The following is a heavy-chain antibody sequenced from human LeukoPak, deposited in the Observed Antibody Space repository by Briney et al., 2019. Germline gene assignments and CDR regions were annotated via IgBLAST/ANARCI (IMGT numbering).Heavy chain of an antibody. CDR1: GYTFTGYY. V-gene: IGHV1-2*02. D-gene: IGHD3-10*01. J-gene: IGHJ4*02. CDR2: INPNSGGT. Sequence: GASVKVSCKASGYTFTGYYMHWVRQAPGQGLEWMGWINPNSGGTNYAQKFQGRVTMTRDTSISTAYMELSRLRSDDTAVYYCARVAYGSGSYYDYWGQGTLVTVSS. CDR3: ARVAYGSGSYYDY.